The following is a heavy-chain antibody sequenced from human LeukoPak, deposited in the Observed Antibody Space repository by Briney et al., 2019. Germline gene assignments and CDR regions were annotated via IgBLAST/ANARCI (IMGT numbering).Heavy chain of an antibody. CDR3: ARQADSSSYAFDV. CDR1: GGSFSGYY. J-gene: IGHJ3*01. V-gene: IGHV4-34*01. D-gene: IGHD6-6*01. CDR2: INHSGNT. Sequence: PSETLSLTCAVYGGSFSGYYWSWIRQPPEKGLEWIGEINHSGNTNYNPSLKSRVTISIDTSKNQFSLKLSSVTAADTAVYYCARQADSSSYAFDVWGHGTMVTVTS.